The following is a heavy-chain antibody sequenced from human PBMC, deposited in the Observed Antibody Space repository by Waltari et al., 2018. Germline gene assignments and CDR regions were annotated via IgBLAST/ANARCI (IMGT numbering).Heavy chain of an antibody. J-gene: IGHJ4*02. Sequence: QVQLVQSGAEVKKPGVSVKVSCKAFGYTFSGYYMYWVRQGPGQGLEWMGRINPKTSDIDYSQKFQGRFTMTADTSINTVYMELRRLRSDDTAVYFCASPSFSSPTSAGYWGQGTLVTVSS. V-gene: IGHV1-2*06. CDR1: GYTFSGYY. CDR2: INPKTSDI. CDR3: ASPSFSSPTSAGY. D-gene: IGHD2-2*01.